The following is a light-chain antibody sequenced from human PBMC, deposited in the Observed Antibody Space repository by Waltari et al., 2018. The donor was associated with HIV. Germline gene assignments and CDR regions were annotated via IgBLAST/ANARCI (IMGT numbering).Light chain of an antibody. CDR2: GKK. V-gene: IGLV1-51*01. CDR3: GTWDSSLSAV. J-gene: IGLJ3*02. CDR1: SSHIGNHD. Sequence: QSVLTQPPSVSAAPGQTVTISCSGSSSHIGNHDVSWYQQLPGTAPKLLIYGKKKRPSGRPDRCSGSKSGTSATRGITGGQTGDEADYYCGTWDSSLSAVFGGGTKLTVL.